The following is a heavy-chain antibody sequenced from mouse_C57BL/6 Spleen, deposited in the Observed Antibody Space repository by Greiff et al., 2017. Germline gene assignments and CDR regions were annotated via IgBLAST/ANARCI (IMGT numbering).Heavy chain of an antibody. CDR3: ARWSYGSSEDY. CDR2: IYPGDGDT. CDR1: GYAFSSSW. Sequence: VKLMESGPELVKPGASVKISCKASGYAFSSSWMNWVKQRPGKGLEWIGRIYPGDGDTNYNGKFKGKATLTADKSSSTAYMQLSSLTSEDSAVYFCARWSYGSSEDYWGQGTTLTVSS. V-gene: IGHV1-82*01. D-gene: IGHD1-1*01. J-gene: IGHJ2*01.